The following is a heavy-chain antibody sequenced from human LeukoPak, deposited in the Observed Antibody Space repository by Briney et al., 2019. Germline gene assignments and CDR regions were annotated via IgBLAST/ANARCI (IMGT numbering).Heavy chain of an antibody. CDR2: INAKSGDT. J-gene: IGHJ6*02. V-gene: IGHV1-2*06. Sequence: ASVTVSCKASGYTFTDYYVHWVRQAPGQGLEWMGRINAKSGDTNAAQRFQGRVTMTRVTSITTAYLGLSRLRSGDTAVYYCARDELYNGYYSVKYHYNGMDVWGQGTTVTVSS. CDR1: GYTFTDYY. CDR3: ARDELYNGYYSVKYHYNGMDV. D-gene: IGHD3-3*01.